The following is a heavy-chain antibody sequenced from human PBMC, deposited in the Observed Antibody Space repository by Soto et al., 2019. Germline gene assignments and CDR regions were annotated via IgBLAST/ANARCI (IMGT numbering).Heavy chain of an antibody. D-gene: IGHD3-16*01. CDR2: IYYSGST. CDR1: GGSISSYY. J-gene: IGHJ5*02. Sequence: SETLSLTCTVSGGSISSYYWSWIRQPPGKGLEWIGYIYYSGSTNYNPSLKSRVTISVDTSKTQFSLKLSSVTAADTAVYYCARFLFGAANWFDPWGQGTLVTVSS. V-gene: IGHV4-59*01. CDR3: ARFLFGAANWFDP.